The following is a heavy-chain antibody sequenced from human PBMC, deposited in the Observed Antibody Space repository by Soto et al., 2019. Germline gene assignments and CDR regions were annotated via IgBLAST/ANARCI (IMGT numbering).Heavy chain of an antibody. Sequence: QVQLQESGPGLVKPSETLSLTCSVSGGSVSSGNYYWSWIRQPPGKGLEWVGSIYYSGSTNYNPSLKSRVTMSVDTSKNQFSLKLSSVTAADTAVYYCARDWHYSHEGRLVGGFDYWGQGTLVTVSS. CDR2: IYYSGST. CDR3: ARDWHYSHEGRLVGGFDY. V-gene: IGHV4-61*01. D-gene: IGHD1-26*01. CDR1: GGSVSSGNYY. J-gene: IGHJ4*02.